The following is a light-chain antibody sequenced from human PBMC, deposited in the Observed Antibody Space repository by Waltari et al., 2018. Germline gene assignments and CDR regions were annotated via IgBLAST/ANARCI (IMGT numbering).Light chain of an antibody. Sequence: DILIPQSPPTLSVSPGERATLSCTATQRVRDTLVWYHEKPGQPPRLPIYSASTRVTGIPARFSGSGSRKEYTLNNSSLHSEDFAVDYGQQNKNWAPWTFGEGTTVEIK. V-gene: IGKV3-15*01. CDR3: QQNKNWAPWT. J-gene: IGKJ1*01. CDR2: SAS. CDR1: QRVRDT.